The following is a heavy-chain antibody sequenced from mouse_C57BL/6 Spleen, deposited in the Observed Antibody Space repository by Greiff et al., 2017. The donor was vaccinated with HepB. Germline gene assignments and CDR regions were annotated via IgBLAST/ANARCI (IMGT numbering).Heavy chain of an antibody. CDR1: GYTFTSYW. V-gene: IGHV1-52*01. Sequence: VQLQQPGAKLVRPGSSVKLSCKASGYTFTSYWMHWVKQRPIQGLEWIGNIDPSDSETHYNQKFKDKATLTVDKSSSTAYMQLSSLTSEDSAVYYCARGGNYYFDYWGQGTTLTVSS. D-gene: IGHD2-1*01. CDR2: IDPSDSET. CDR3: ARGGNYYFDY. J-gene: IGHJ2*01.